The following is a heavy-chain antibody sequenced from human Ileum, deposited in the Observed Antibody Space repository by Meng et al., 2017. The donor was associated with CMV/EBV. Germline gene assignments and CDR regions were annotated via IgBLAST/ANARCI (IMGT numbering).Heavy chain of an antibody. D-gene: IGHD4-17*01. V-gene: IGHV4-39*07. J-gene: IGHJ5*02. CDR3: ARGGALYGDYGNWFDP. CDR1: Y. Sequence: YWSVIRQPSGKVLECIGRLYYSGNTYYNPSLQLRVTISVDTSKHQFSLKLSSVTAADTAVYYCARGGALYGDYGNWFDPWGQGTLVTVSS. CDR2: LYYSGNT.